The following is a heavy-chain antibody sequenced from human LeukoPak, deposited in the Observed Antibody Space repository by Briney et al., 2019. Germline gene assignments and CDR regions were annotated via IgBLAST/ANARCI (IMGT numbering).Heavy chain of an antibody. CDR2: IYYSGST. J-gene: IGHJ4*02. CDR3: ARADGYSYGEPLTFDY. D-gene: IGHD5-18*01. Sequence: PSETLSLTCTVSGGSISSSSYYWGWIRQPPGKGLEWIGSIYYSGSTNYNLSLKSRVTISVDKSKNQFSLKLSSVTAADTAVYYCARADGYSYGEPLTFDYWGQGTLVTVSS. V-gene: IGHV4-39*07. CDR1: GGSISSSSYY.